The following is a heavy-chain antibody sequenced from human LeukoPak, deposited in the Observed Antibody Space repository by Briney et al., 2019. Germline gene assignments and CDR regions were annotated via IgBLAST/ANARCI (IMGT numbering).Heavy chain of an antibody. V-gene: IGHV3-30*18. CDR3: AKDATNSSSRFDY. D-gene: IGHD6-13*01. J-gene: IGHJ4*02. Sequence: GGSLTLSCAASGFTVSNNYMRWVRQAPGKGLEWVAVIPYDGSNKYYADSVKGRFTISRDNSKNTLYLQMNSLRAEDTAVYYCAKDATNSSSRFDYWGQGTLVTVSS. CDR2: IPYDGSNK. CDR1: GFTVSNNY.